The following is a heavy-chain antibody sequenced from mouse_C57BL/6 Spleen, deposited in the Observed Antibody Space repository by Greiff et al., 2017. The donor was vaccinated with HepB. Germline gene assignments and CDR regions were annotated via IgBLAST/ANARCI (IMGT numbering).Heavy chain of an antibody. Sequence: QVQLQQPGAELVMPGASVKLSCKASGYTFTSYWMHWVKQRPGQGLEWIGEIDPSDSYTNYNQKFKGKSTLTVDKSSSTAYMQLSSLTSEDSAVYYCARPCSDYAYFDYWGQGTTLTVSS. V-gene: IGHV1-69*01. CDR3: ARPCSDYAYFDY. CDR2: IDPSDSYT. CDR1: GYTFTSYW. D-gene: IGHD2-4*01. J-gene: IGHJ2*01.